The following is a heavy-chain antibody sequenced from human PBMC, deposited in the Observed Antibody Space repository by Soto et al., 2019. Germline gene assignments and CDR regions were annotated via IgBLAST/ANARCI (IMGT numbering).Heavy chain of an antibody. J-gene: IGHJ4*02. V-gene: IGHV3-48*03. CDR2: MTSSGTSI. CDR1: RFAFGAYN. D-gene: IGHD3-10*01. CDR3: ARQLHFGDFSLGY. Sequence: GSLTLACQAPRFAFGAYNIYFFRPTTGKGLECVADMTSSGTSIYSADSVKGRFAVSRDNANNSLYLQMNSLRAEVSAVYYCARQLHFGDFSLGYWGQGTRVTVSS.